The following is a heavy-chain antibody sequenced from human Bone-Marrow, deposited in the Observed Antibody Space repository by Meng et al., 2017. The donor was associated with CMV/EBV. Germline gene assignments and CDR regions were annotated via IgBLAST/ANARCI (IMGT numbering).Heavy chain of an antibody. Sequence: GESLKISCQASGYSFTDFWIGWVRQMPGKGLEWMGIIYPGDSDTRYSPSFQGQVTISVDKSISTAYLQWSSLMASDSAMYYCARYRVDSTMVPCSFDSWGQGTLVTFSS. D-gene: IGHD5-18*01. J-gene: IGHJ4*02. V-gene: IGHV5-51*01. CDR2: IYPGDSDT. CDR3: ARYRVDSTMVPCSFDS. CDR1: GYSFTDFW.